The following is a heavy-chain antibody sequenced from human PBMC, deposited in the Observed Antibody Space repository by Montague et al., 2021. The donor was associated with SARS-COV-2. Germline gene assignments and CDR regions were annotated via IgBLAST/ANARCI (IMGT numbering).Heavy chain of an antibody. CDR2: TYFTSKWSS. J-gene: IGHJ4*02. CDR1: GDSVSSTSAA. Sequence: CAISGDSVSSTSAAWNWIRQSPSRGLEWLGRTYFTSKWSSEYALSVKSRLIISPDTSKDQFSLRLMSVTPDDTAVYYCARAYCSSTSCYPIDYWGQGTLVTVSS. CDR3: ARAYCSSTSCYPIDY. V-gene: IGHV6-1*01. D-gene: IGHD2-2*01.